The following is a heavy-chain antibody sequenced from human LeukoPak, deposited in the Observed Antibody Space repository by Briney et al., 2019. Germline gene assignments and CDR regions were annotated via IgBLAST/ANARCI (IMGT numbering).Heavy chain of an antibody. Sequence: ASVTVSCTVSGYTLTELSMHWVRQAPGKALEWMGGFDPEDGETIYAQKFQGRVTMTEDTSTDTAYMELSSLRSEDTAVYYCATGHLKCGGDCYIDNWGQGTLVTVSS. V-gene: IGHV1-24*01. CDR3: ATGHLKCGGDCYIDN. D-gene: IGHD2-21*02. CDR2: FDPEDGET. CDR1: GYTLTELS. J-gene: IGHJ4*02.